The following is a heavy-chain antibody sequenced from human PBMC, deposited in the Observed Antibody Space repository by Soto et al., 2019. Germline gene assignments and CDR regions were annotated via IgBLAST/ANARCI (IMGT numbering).Heavy chain of an antibody. D-gene: IGHD2-15*01. J-gene: IGHJ4*02. Sequence: QVQLVQSGAEVKKPGSSVKVSCKASGGTFSSYTISWVRQAPGQGLEWMGRIIPILGIANYAQKFQGRVTITADKSMSTAYMELSSLRSEDTAVYYCARDGGNQGIDYWGQGTLVTVSS. CDR1: GGTFSSYT. CDR2: IIPILGIA. CDR3: ARDGGNQGIDY. V-gene: IGHV1-69*08.